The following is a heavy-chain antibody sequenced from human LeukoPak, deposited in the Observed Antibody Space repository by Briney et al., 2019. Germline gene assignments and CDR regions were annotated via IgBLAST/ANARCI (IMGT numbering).Heavy chain of an antibody. Sequence: PSETLSLTCTVSGGSISSYYWSWIRQPPGKGLEWIGYIYYSGSTNYNLSLKSRVTISVDTSKNQFSLKLSSVTAADTAVYYCARSDYYYMDVWGKGTTVTVSS. CDR3: ARSDYYYMDV. J-gene: IGHJ6*03. CDR2: IYYSGST. CDR1: GGSISSYY. V-gene: IGHV4-59*01.